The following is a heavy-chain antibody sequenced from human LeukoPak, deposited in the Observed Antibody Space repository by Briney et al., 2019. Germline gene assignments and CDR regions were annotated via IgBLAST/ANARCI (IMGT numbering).Heavy chain of an antibody. CDR1: GFTFSSYA. D-gene: IGHD6-13*01. Sequence: GGSLRLSCAASGFTFSSYAMSWVRQAPGKGLEWVSAISGSGGSTYYADSVKGRFTISRDNSKNALYLQMNSLRAEDTAVYYCAKGDSSSWYSGDYWGQGTLVTVSS. CDR3: AKGDSSSWYSGDY. V-gene: IGHV3-23*01. CDR2: ISGSGGST. J-gene: IGHJ4*02.